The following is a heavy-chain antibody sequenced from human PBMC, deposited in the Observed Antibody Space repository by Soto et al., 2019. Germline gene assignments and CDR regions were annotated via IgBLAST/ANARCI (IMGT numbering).Heavy chain of an antibody. V-gene: IGHV3-33*01. J-gene: IGHJ6*02. CDR3: AREGEAGINYYYGMDV. CDR1: GFTFSTYG. D-gene: IGHD6-13*01. Sequence: QVQLVESGGGVVQPGRSLRLSCAASGFTFSTYGMHWVRQAPRKGLEWVAVIWYDGSNKYYADSVKGRFTISRDNSKNTLYLQLNSRRAEDTAVYYCAREGEAGINYYYGMDVWGQGTTVTVSS. CDR2: IWYDGSNK.